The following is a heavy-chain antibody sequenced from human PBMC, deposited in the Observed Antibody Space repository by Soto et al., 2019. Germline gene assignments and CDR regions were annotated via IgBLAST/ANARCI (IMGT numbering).Heavy chain of an antibody. CDR3: ARAITGDAFDI. Sequence: SETLSLTCTVSGGSISSYYWSWIRQPPGKGLEWIGYIYYSGSTNYNPSLKSRVTITVDTSKNKFSQKLSSVTAADTAVYYCARAITGDAFDIWGQGTMVTVSS. D-gene: IGHD1-20*01. J-gene: IGHJ3*02. CDR2: IYYSGST. V-gene: IGHV4-59*08. CDR1: GGSISSYY.